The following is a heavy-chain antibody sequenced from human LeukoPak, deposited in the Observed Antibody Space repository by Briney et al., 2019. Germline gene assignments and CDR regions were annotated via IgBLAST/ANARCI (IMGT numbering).Heavy chain of an antibody. V-gene: IGHV4-34*01. J-gene: IGHJ5*02. Sequence: PSETLSLTCAVYGGSFSGHYWSWIRQPPGKGLEWIGELNHSGSTNYNPSLKSRVTISVDTSKNQFSLKLSSVTAADTAVYYCARGPPPRITMVRGISWFDPWGQGTLVTVSS. CDR2: LNHSGST. CDR1: GGSFSGHY. CDR3: ARGPPPRITMVRGISWFDP. D-gene: IGHD3-10*01.